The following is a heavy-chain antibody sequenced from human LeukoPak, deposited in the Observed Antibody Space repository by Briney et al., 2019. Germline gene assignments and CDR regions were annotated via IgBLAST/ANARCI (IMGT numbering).Heavy chain of an antibody. Sequence: SETLSLTCTVSGGSISSSSYYWGWIRQPPGKGLEWIGSIYYSGSTHYNPSLKSRVTISVDTSKNQFSLKLSSVTATDTALYYCARSIDSSILYFDYWGQGTLVTVPP. CDR3: ARSIDSSILYFDY. CDR2: IYYSGST. J-gene: IGHJ4*02. CDR1: GGSISSSSYY. V-gene: IGHV4-39*01. D-gene: IGHD6-13*01.